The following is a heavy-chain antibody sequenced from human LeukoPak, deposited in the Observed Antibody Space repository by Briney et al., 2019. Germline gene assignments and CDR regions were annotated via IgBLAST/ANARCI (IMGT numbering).Heavy chain of an antibody. J-gene: IGHJ4*02. CDR3: ARGRRGYYVDY. D-gene: IGHD3-3*01. CDR1: GYTFTSYG. Sequence: GASVTVSFTASGYTFTSYGISWVRQAPGQGLEWMGWISAYNGNTNYAQKLQGRVTMTTDTSTSTAYMELRSLRSDDTAVYYCARGRRGYYVDYWGQGTLVTVSS. V-gene: IGHV1-18*01. CDR2: ISAYNGNT.